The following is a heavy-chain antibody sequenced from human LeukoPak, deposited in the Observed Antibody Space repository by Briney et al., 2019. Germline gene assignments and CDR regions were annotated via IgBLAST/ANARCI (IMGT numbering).Heavy chain of an antibody. J-gene: IGHJ4*02. Sequence: SETLSLTCTVSGGSISSSSYYWGWIRQPPGKGLEWIGSIYYSGSTYYNPSLKSRVTISVDTSKNQFSLKLSSVTAADTAVYYCAADGSGSYYKRGFDYWGQGTLVTVSS. V-gene: IGHV4-39*01. CDR1: GGSISSSSYY. D-gene: IGHD3-10*01. CDR2: IYYSGST. CDR3: AADGSGSYYKRGFDY.